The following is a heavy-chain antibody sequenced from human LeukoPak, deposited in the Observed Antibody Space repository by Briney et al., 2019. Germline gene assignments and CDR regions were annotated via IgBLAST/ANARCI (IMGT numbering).Heavy chain of an antibody. D-gene: IGHD3-22*01. Sequence: ASVKVSCKASGYTFTSYDINWVRQATGQGLEWMGWMNPNSGNTGYAQKFQGRVTMTRNTSISTAYMEVSSLRSEDTAVYYCARADSSGYPWNYYYYGMDVWGQGTTVTVSS. CDR2: MNPNSGNT. CDR3: ARADSSGYPWNYYYYGMDV. CDR1: GYTFTSYD. J-gene: IGHJ6*02. V-gene: IGHV1-8*01.